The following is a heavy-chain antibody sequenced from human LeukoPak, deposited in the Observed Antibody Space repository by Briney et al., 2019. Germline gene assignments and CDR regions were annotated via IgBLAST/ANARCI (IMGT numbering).Heavy chain of an antibody. CDR1: GFTFSSYW. CDR3: AKGSIAAAGTGYDY. V-gene: IGHV3-23*01. D-gene: IGHD6-13*01. CDR2: ISGSGGST. J-gene: IGHJ4*02. Sequence: GGSLRLSCATSGFTFSSYWMSWVRQAPGKGLEWVSAISGSGGSTYYADSVKGRFTISRDNSKNTLYLQMNSLRAEDTAVYYCAKGSIAAAGTGYDYWGQGTLVTVSS.